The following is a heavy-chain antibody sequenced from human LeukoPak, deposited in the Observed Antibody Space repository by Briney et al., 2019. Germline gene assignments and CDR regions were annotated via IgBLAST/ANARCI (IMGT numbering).Heavy chain of an antibody. CDR3: ARSRIASSGYDAFDI. CDR2: IYSGGST. V-gene: IGHV3-53*01. CDR1: GFTVSSNY. D-gene: IGHD6-13*01. Sequence: GGSLRLSCAASGFTVSSNYMSWVRPAPGKGLEWVSVIYSGGSTYYADSVKGRFTISRDNSKSTLYLQMNSLRAEDTAVYYCARSRIASSGYDAFDIWGQGTMVTVSS. J-gene: IGHJ3*02.